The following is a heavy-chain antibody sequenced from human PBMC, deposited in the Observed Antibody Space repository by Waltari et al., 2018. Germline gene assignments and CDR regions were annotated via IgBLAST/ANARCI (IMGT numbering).Heavy chain of an antibody. J-gene: IGHJ5*02. V-gene: IGHV1-8*01. CDR3: ARGGGYGSGNNWFDL. CDR2: MNPESGSK. D-gene: IGHD3-10*01. Sequence: QVQLVQSGAEVRKPGASLQVSCKASGYRFPSHDINWVRQATGQGLEWMGWMNPESGSKDYAREFQGRISMTRNTSISTAYMELSSLTFDDTAVYYGARGGGYGSGNNWFDLWGQGTQVTVSS. CDR1: GYRFPSHD.